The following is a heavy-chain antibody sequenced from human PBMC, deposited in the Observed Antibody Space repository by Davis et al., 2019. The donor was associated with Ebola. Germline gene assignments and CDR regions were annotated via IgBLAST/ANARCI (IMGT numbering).Heavy chain of an antibody. Sequence: PGGSLRLSCAASGFTFSDYYMNWIRQAPGKGLEWISYISSSGSTIYYADSVKGRFTISRDNAKNSLHLQMNSLRAEDTAVYYCAGYSYYYDSSGSPFDYWGQGTLVTVSS. CDR3: AGYSYYYDSSGSPFDY. CDR1: GFTFSDYY. V-gene: IGHV3-11*04. CDR2: ISSSGSTI. D-gene: IGHD3-22*01. J-gene: IGHJ4*02.